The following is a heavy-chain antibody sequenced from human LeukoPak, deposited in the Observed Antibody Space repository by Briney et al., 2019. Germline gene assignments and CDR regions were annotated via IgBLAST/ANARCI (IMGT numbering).Heavy chain of an antibody. Sequence: GGSLRLSCAASGFTFSSYSMSWVRQAPGKGLEWVSSISSSSSYIYYADSVKGRFTISRDNAKNSLYLQMNSLRAEDTAVYYCARGRGSSGYSCHHWGQGTLVTVSS. V-gene: IGHV3-21*01. CDR3: ARGRGSSGYSCHH. J-gene: IGHJ5*02. CDR1: GFTFSSYS. D-gene: IGHD6-19*01. CDR2: ISSSSSYI.